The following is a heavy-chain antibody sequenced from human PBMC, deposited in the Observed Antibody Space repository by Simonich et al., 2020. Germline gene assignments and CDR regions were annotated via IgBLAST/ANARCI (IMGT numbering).Heavy chain of an antibody. CDR3: ARDFRLQLVEIGTYYYYGMDV. CDR1: GFTFSSYE. V-gene: IGHV3-48*03. D-gene: IGHD6-6*01. CDR2: ISSSGSTI. J-gene: IGHJ6*02. Sequence: EVQLVESGGGLVQPGGSLRLSCAASGFTFSSYEMNWVRQAPGKGLEWVSYISSSGSTIYYADSVKGRITNPRDNSKNSLYLQMNSRRAEDTAVYYCARDFRLQLVEIGTYYYYGMDVWGQGTTVTVSS.